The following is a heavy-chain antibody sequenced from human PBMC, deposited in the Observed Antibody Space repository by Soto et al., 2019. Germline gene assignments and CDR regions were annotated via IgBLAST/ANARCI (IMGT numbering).Heavy chain of an antibody. Sequence: SETLSLTCAVYGGSFSGYYWTWIRQPPGTGLEWIGEINHSGSTNYNPSLKSRVTISVDTSKNQFSLKLTSVTAADTAVYYCARDKIYGLFDYWGQGTLVSVSS. V-gene: IGHV4-34*01. CDR2: INHSGST. J-gene: IGHJ4*02. D-gene: IGHD3-16*01. CDR1: GGSFSGYY. CDR3: ARDKIYGLFDY.